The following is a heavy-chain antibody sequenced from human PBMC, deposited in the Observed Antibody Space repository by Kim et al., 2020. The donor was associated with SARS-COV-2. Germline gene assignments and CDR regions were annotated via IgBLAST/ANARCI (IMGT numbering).Heavy chain of an antibody. CDR2: INPNSGGT. D-gene: IGHD2-2*02. J-gene: IGHJ5*02. V-gene: IGHV1-2*02. Sequence: ASVKVSCKASGYTFTGYYMHWVRQAPGQGLEWMGWINPNSGGTNYAQKFQGRVTMTRDTSISTAYMELSRLRSDDTAVYYCARVGVDQLLYFGFDPWGQGTLVTVSS. CDR3: ARVGVDQLLYFGFDP. CDR1: GYTFTGYY.